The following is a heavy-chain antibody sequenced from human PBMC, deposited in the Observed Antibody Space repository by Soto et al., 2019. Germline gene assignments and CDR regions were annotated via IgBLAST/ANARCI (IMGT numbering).Heavy chain of an antibody. CDR2: LSAGGDST. V-gene: IGHV3-23*01. CDR1: GFTFSSNA. Sequence: AGSLRLSCAAFGFTFSSNAMAGVRQAPGKELEWVSVLSAGGDSTFHSDSVKDRFTVSRDNFKNTLYLQVNSLRADDTAVYYCASCRFGYYSGLDVWGQGTTVTVSS. D-gene: IGHD3-10*01. CDR3: ASCRFGYYSGLDV. J-gene: IGHJ6*02.